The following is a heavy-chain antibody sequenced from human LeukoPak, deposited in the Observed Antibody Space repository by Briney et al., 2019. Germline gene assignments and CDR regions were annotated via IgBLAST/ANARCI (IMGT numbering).Heavy chain of an antibody. CDR3: ASATDCSGGSCYKGDAFDI. J-gene: IGHJ3*02. CDR1: GGSISSSSYY. Sequence: SSETLSLTCTVSGGSISSSSYYWGWIRQPPGKGLEWIGSIYYSGSTYYNPSLKSRVTISVDTSKNQFSLKLSSVTAADTAVYYCASATDCSGGSCYKGDAFDIWGQGTMVTVSS. CDR2: IYYSGST. V-gene: IGHV4-39*01. D-gene: IGHD2-15*01.